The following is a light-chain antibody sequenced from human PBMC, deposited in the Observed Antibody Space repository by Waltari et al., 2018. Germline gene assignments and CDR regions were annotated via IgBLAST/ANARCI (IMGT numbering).Light chain of an antibody. CDR1: QSISNY. V-gene: IGKV1-5*01. CDR2: DAS. CDR3: QQYSTNSLWT. J-gene: IGKJ1*01. Sequence: DIQMTQSPSTLSASVGDRVTITCRANQSISNYSAWYQQKPGKTPKLLIYDASTLENGVPSRFSGGGSGTEFTLTITSLQPDDFAAYYCQQYSTNSLWTFGQGTKVEL.